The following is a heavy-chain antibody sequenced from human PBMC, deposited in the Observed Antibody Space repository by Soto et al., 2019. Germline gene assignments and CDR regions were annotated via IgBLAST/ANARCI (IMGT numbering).Heavy chain of an antibody. D-gene: IGHD5-12*01. CDR1: GYTFFTYD. V-gene: IGHV1-18*01. J-gene: IGHJ5*02. CDR2: ISTYSGDT. Sequence: QVHLVQSGVEVKTPGASVKVSCQASGYTFFTYDISWVRQAPGQGLEWRGWISTYSGDTKYAQKFQGRVTMTTDTSTTTAYLELRSLRYDDTAVYYCARHHGPTTSENWFDPWGQGTLVTVSS. CDR3: ARHHGPTTSENWFDP.